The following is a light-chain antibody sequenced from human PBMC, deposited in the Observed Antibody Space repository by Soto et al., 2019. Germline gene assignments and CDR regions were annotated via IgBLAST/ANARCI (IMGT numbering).Light chain of an antibody. CDR3: QRYGSSPPRYT. CDR2: AAS. Sequence: EIVWTQSPGTLYLSPGERATLSCRASQSVSSNYLAWYQQKRGQAPRLLIYAASARATGIPDRFSGSGSGTDFTLTISRLEPEDFAVYFCQRYGSSPPRYTFAQGTKLELK. CDR1: QSVSSNY. J-gene: IGKJ2*01. V-gene: IGKV3-20*01.